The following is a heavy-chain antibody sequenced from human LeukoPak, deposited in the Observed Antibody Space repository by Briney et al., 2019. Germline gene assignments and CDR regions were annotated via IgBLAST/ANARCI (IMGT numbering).Heavy chain of an antibody. CDR3: AREVSGTALDAFDI. J-gene: IGHJ3*02. Sequence: SETLSLTCTVSGGSISSSSYCWGWIRQPPGKGLEWIGSIYYSGSTYYNPSLKSRVTISVDTSKNQFSLKLSSVTAADTAVYYCAREVSGTALDAFDIWGQGTMVTVSS. V-gene: IGHV4-39*07. CDR1: GGSISSSSYC. D-gene: IGHD1-7*01. CDR2: IYYSGST.